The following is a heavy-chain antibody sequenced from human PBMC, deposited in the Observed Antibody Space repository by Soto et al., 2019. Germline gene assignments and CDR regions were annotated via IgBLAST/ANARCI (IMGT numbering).Heavy chain of an antibody. Sequence: QVQLQQWGAGLLKPSETLSLSCAVYGGYFNDNYYTWFRQPQGQGLEWIGEISRSGTTRYIPSLKSRASISFETSSTQVSLKVTSVTAADKAVYYCATSLWFGTQVQLWGQGALVTVSA. D-gene: IGHD3-10*01. CDR3: ATSLWFGTQVQL. J-gene: IGHJ4*02. CDR1: GGYFNDNY. CDR2: ISRSGTT. V-gene: IGHV4-34*01.